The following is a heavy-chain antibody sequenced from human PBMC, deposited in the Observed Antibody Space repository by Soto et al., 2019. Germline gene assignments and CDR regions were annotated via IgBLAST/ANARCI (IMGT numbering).Heavy chain of an antibody. CDR3: AAYCYTMTCTHFHGYS. V-gene: IGHV3-7*03. CDR1: GFRFRDYW. D-gene: IGHD3-16*02. Sequence: EVQLVESGGGLVQTGGSLRLSCAVSGFRFRDYWMSWVRQAPGKGLEWVANIKQDESDKYYVDSVEGRFTISRDNAKNALYLQMNSLRVEDTAVYYCAAYCYTMTCTHFHGYSWGQGTQVTVSS. CDR2: IKQDESDK. J-gene: IGHJ5*02.